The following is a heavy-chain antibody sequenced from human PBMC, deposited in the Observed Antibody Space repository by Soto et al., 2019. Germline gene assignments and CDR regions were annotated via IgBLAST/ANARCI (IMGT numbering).Heavy chain of an antibody. CDR3: AKEASFYYYGSGSYSDAFDI. Sequence: GGSLRLSCAASGFTFSSYAMSWVRQAPGKGLEWVSAISGSGGSTYYADSVKGRFTISRDSSKNTLYLQMNSLRAEDTAVYYCAKEASFYYYGSGSYSDAFDIWGQGTMVTVSS. CDR2: ISGSGGST. D-gene: IGHD3-10*01. CDR1: GFTFSSYA. J-gene: IGHJ3*02. V-gene: IGHV3-23*01.